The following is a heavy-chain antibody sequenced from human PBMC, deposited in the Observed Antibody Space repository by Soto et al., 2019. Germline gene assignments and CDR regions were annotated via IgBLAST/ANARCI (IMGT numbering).Heavy chain of an antibody. J-gene: IGHJ4*02. V-gene: IGHV4-34*01. CDR3: ARQTPEDVEMATIGPFDY. CDR1: GGSFSGYY. D-gene: IGHD5-12*01. CDR2: INHSGST. Sequence: PSETLSLTCAVYGGSFSGYYWTWIRQPPGTGLEWIGEINHSGSTNYNPSLKSRVTISVDTSKNQFSLKLTSVTASDTAMYYCARQTPEDVEMATIGPFDYWGQGTLVTISS.